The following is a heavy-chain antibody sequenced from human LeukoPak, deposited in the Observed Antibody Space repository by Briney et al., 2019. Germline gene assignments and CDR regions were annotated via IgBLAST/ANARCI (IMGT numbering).Heavy chain of an antibody. V-gene: IGHV3-11*01. D-gene: IGHD3-3*01. J-gene: IGHJ4*02. Sequence: PGGSLRLSCAASGFTFSDYYMSWIRQAPGKGLEGVSYISSSGSTIYYADSVKGRFTISRDNAKNSLYLQMNSLGAEDTAVYYCARGAEMEWLLFGYWGQGTLVTVSS. CDR3: ARGAEMEWLLFGY. CDR1: GFTFSDYY. CDR2: ISSSGSTI.